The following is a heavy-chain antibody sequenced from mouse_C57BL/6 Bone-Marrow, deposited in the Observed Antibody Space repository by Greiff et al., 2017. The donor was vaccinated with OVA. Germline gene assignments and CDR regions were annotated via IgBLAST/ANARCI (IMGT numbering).Heavy chain of an antibody. CDR3: ARGNFGSSFYAMDY. CDR2: IDPANDNT. Sequence: VHVKQSVAELVRPGASVKLSCTASGFNIKNTYMHWVKQRPEQGLEWIGRIDPANDNTKYAPKFPGKATMTADTSSNTAYLQLSSLSSEDTAVYCCARGNFGSSFYAMDYWGQGTSVTVSS. CDR1: GFNIKNTY. D-gene: IGHD1-1*01. J-gene: IGHJ4*01. V-gene: IGHV14-3*01.